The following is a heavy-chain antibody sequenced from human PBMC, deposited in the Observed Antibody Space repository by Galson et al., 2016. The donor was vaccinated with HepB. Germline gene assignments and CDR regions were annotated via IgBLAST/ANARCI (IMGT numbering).Heavy chain of an antibody. CDR2: IRDSGSRQ. V-gene: IGHV3-23*01. CDR1: GFTFSAYA. D-gene: IGHD1-1*01. CDR3: AKVLSQKDYNWFGMDV. Sequence: SLRLSCAASGFTFSAYAMIWVRQAPGKGPAAVSSIRDSGSRQYYADSVRGRFTISRDNSKNALFLQMNSLRAEDTAVYYFAKVLSQKDYNWFGMDVWGQGTTVTVS. J-gene: IGHJ6*02.